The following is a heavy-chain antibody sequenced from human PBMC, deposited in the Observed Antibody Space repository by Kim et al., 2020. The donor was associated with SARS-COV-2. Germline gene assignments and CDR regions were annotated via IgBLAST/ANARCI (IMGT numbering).Heavy chain of an antibody. CDR3: AGDTGSRLRGLTYSYYGMVV. Sequence: GGSLRLSCAASGFTFSSCAIHWVRQAPGKGLEWVAVISYDGSNKNYADSVKGRFTISRDNSKNTLYLQINSLRAEDTALYYCAGDTGSRLRGLTYSYYGMVVWGQGATVTVSS. J-gene: IGHJ6*02. V-gene: IGHV3-30-3*01. D-gene: IGHD3-10*01. CDR1: GFTFSSCA. CDR2: ISYDGSNK.